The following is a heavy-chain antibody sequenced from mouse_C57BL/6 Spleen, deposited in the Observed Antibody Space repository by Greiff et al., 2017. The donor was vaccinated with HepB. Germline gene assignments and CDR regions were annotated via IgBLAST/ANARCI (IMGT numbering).Heavy chain of an antibody. CDR1: GYSFTSYY. D-gene: IGHD2-3*01. CDR2: IYPGSGNT. V-gene: IGHV1-66*01. J-gene: IGHJ3*01. Sequence: QVQLQQSGPELVKPGASVKISCKASGYSFTSYYIHWVKQRPGQGLEWIGWIYPGSGNTKYNEKFKGKATLTADTSSSTAYMQLSSLTSEDSAVYYCARELDGYYPFAYWGQGTLVTVSA. CDR3: ARELDGYYPFAY.